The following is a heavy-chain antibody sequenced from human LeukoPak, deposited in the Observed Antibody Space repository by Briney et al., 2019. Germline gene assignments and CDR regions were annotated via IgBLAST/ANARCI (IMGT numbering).Heavy chain of an antibody. J-gene: IGHJ4*02. D-gene: IGHD4-17*01. CDR1: GFTFSSYA. V-gene: IGHV3-23*01. CDR3: AKHNEGYGDYAGFDY. Sequence: PGGSLRLSCAASGFTFSSYAMSWVRQAPGKGLEWVSAFSGSGGSTYYADSVKCRFTISRDNSKNTLYLQMNSLRAEDTAVYYCAKHNEGYGDYAGFDYWGQGTLVTVSS. CDR2: FSGSGGST.